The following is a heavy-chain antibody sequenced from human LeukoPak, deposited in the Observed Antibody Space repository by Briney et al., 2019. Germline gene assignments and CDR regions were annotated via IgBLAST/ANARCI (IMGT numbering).Heavy chain of an antibody. J-gene: IGHJ4*02. D-gene: IGHD5-18*01. CDR1: GFTFDDYA. Sequence: GRSLRLSCAASGFTFDDYAMHWVRQAPGKGLEWVSGISWSSGSIGYADSVKGRFTISRDNAKNSLYLQMNSLRAEDTALYYCAVADTAMAATYWGQGTLVTVSS. V-gene: IGHV3-9*01. CDR2: ISWSSGSI. CDR3: AVADTAMAATY.